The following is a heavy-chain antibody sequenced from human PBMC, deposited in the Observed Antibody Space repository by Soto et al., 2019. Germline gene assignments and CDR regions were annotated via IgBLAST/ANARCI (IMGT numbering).Heavy chain of an antibody. CDR2: IFYSGST. CDR3: ARGITISGVVYLDY. J-gene: IGHJ4*02. CDR1: GGSISSGSYH. Sequence: PSETLSLTCTVSGGSISSGSYHWSWIRHHPGKGLEWIGYIFYSGSTYYNPSLKSRVTISVDTSKNQFSLKLSSVTAADTALYYCARGITISGVVYLDYWGQGTLVTVSS. V-gene: IGHV4-31*03. D-gene: IGHD3-3*01.